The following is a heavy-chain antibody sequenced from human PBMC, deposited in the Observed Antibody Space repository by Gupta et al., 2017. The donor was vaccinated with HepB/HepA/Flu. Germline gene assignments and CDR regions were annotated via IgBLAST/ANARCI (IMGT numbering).Heavy chain of an antibody. Sequence: EVQLVQSGAEVKKSGESLKISCPVSGYTFTNYWIAWVRQVPGKGLEWMGITYPGDFDTRYSPSFKGQVTISADTSTSTAHLQWTSLKASDSGTYYCARLYWGTTHYYGMDVWGQGTAVTVS. V-gene: IGHV5-51*01. CDR1: GYTFTNYW. D-gene: IGHD3-16*01. CDR3: ARLYWGTTHYYGMDV. J-gene: IGHJ6*02. CDR2: TYPGDFDT.